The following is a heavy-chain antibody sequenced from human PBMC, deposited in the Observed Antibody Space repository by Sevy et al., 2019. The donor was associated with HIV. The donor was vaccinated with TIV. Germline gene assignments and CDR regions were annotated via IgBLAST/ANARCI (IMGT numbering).Heavy chain of an antibody. J-gene: IGHJ3*02. CDR1: GFSINNAW. D-gene: IGHD2-15*01. CDR2: ISGSDGAT. Sequence: GGSLRLSCVTFGFSINNAWMNWVRQAPGKGLEWVSAISGSDGATYYADSVKGRFSISRDKSKNTLYLQMDSLRAEDTAVYYCAKDIVAVVGDAFDIWGQGTMVTVSS. V-gene: IGHV3-23*01. CDR3: AKDIVAVVGDAFDI.